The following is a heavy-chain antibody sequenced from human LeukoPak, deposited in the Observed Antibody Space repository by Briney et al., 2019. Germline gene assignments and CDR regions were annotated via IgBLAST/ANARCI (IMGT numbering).Heavy chain of an antibody. J-gene: IGHJ6*03. Sequence: ASVKVSCKASGYTFTGYYMHWVRQAPGQGLEWMGWINPNSGGTNYVQKFQGRVTMTRDTSISTAYMELSRLRSDDTAVYYCARGITMVRVYYYYYYMDVWGKGTTVTISS. D-gene: IGHD3-10*01. V-gene: IGHV1-2*02. CDR2: INPNSGGT. CDR1: GYTFTGYY. CDR3: ARGITMVRVYYYYYYMDV.